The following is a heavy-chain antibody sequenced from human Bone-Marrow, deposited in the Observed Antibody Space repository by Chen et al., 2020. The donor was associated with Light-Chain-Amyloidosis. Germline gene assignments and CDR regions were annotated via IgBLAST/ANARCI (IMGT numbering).Heavy chain of an antibody. Sequence: QLQLQESGPGLVKPSETLSLTCTVSGGSISSSSYYWGWIRQPPGKGLEWIGSIYYSGSTYYNPSLKSRVTISVDTSKNQFSLKLSSVTAADTAVYYCARDRPAAAGAGLYDYWGQGTLVTVSS. CDR2: IYYSGST. J-gene: IGHJ4*02. V-gene: IGHV4-39*01. D-gene: IGHD6-19*01. CDR3: ARDRPAAAGAGLYDY. CDR1: GGSISSSSYY.